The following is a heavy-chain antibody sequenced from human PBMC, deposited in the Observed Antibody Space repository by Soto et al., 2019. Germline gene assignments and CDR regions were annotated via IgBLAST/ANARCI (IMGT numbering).Heavy chain of an antibody. Sequence: GGSLRLSCASSGFTFSTYDMSWVRQASGKGLEWVSAISGSGLSTYYTDSVKGRFTISRDNSKNTLYLQMNSLRAEDTAVYYCARDPHPLPYSNYYYYGMDVWGQGTTVTVSS. CDR3: ARDPHPLPYSNYYYYGMDV. CDR1: GFTFSTYD. V-gene: IGHV3-23*01. CDR2: ISGSGLST. D-gene: IGHD4-4*01. J-gene: IGHJ6*02.